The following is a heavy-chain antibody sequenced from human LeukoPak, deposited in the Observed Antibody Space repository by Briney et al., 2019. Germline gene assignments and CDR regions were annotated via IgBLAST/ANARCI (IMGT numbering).Heavy chain of an antibody. CDR3: ARDARQYYYGSGRDYYYYGMDV. CDR2: IYYSGST. CDR1: GGSISSYY. Sequence: SETLSLTCTVSGGSISSYYWSWIRQPPGKGLEWIGYIYYSGSTNYNPSLKCRVTISVDPSKNQFSLKLSSVTAADTAVYYCARDARQYYYGSGRDYYYYGMDVWGQGTTVTVSS. D-gene: IGHD3-10*01. V-gene: IGHV4-59*01. J-gene: IGHJ6*02.